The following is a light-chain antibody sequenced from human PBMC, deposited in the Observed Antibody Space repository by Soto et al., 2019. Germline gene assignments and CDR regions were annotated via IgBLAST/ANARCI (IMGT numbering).Light chain of an antibody. CDR2: DAS. CDR3: QQYTNTNNPWM. Sequence: DIRVTQSPPTLSASVGDRVTITCRASQTITTWMAWYQQKPGKAPKLLVYDASTLQSGVATRSSGSGSGTEFTLIISGLQPEDSATYYCQQYTNTNNPWMFGQGTKVEI. J-gene: IGKJ1*01. V-gene: IGKV1-5*01. CDR1: QTITTW.